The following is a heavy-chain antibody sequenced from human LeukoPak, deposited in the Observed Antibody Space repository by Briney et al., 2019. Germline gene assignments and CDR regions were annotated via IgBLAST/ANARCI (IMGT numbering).Heavy chain of an antibody. J-gene: IGHJ4*02. V-gene: IGHV3-23*01. CDR1: GFTFSSYA. D-gene: IGHD1-26*01. CDR3: AKGQGGATSHFDY. Sequence: SGGSLRLSCAASGFTFSSYAMSWVRQAPGKGLEWVSAISGSGGSTYYADSVKGRFTISRDNSKNTLYLQMNSLRAEDTAVYYCAKGQGGATSHFDYWGQGTLVTVSS. CDR2: ISGSGGST.